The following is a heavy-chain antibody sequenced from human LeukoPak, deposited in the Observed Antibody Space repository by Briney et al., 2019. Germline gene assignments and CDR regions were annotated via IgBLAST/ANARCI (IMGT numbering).Heavy chain of an antibody. D-gene: IGHD2-2*01. CDR1: GYTFTDYY. CDR3: ARVEGSVPVNWFDP. Sequence: ASVKVSCKTSGYTFTDYYIQWVRQAPGQGLEWMGWSSPHIGGTNFAQNFQGRVTMTRGTSTSTAYMELRSLRSDDTAVYYCARVEGSVPVNWFDPWGQGTLVTVSS. V-gene: IGHV1-2*02. CDR2: SSPHIGGT. J-gene: IGHJ5*02.